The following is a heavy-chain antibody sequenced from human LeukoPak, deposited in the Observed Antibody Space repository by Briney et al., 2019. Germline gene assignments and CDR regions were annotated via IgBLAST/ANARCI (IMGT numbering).Heavy chain of an antibody. Sequence: GGSLRLSCAASGFTFSSYAMSWVRQAPGKGLEWVSAISGSGGSIYYADSVKGRFTISRDNSKNTLYLQMNSLRAEDTAVYYCAKDRGYGYGYPYYFDYWGQGTLVTVSS. J-gene: IGHJ4*02. V-gene: IGHV3-23*01. CDR3: AKDRGYGYGYPYYFDY. D-gene: IGHD5-18*01. CDR2: ISGSGGSI. CDR1: GFTFSSYA.